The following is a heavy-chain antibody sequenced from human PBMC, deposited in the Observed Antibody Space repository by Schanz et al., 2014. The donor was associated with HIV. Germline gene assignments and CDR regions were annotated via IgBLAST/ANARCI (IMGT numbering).Heavy chain of an antibody. CDR3: ARGGLRWHPEWLDY. CDR1: GFSSSDYW. J-gene: IGHJ4*02. CDR2: MNNDVSSR. V-gene: IGHV3-74*02. Sequence: EVQLVESGGGLVQPGGSLTLSCAASGFSSSDYWMHWVRQVPGKGLLWVSRMNNDVSSRLYADSVKGRFTISRDNAKNTLYLQMNSLRAEDTAVYYCARGGLRWHPEWLDYWGQGTLVTVSS. D-gene: IGHD4-17*01.